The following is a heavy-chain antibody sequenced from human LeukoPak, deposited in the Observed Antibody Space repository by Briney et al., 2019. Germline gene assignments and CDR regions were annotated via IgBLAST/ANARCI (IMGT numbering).Heavy chain of an antibody. D-gene: IGHD3-16*02. CDR1: GGSISSSSYY. Sequence: SETLSLTCTVSGGSISSSSYYWGWIRQPPGKGLEWIGSIYYSGSTYYNPSLKSRVTISVDTSKNQFSLKLSSVTAADTAVYYCARMITFGGVIAHGDYWGQGTLVTVPS. CDR3: ARMITFGGVIAHGDY. CDR2: IYYSGST. J-gene: IGHJ4*02. V-gene: IGHV4-39*07.